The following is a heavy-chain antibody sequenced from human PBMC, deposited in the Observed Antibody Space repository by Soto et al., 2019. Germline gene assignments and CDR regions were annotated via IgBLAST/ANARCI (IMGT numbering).Heavy chain of an antibody. Sequence: QVQLVQSGAEVKKPGASVKVSCKASGYTFTSYYMHWVRPAPGQGLEWMGIINPSGGSTSYAQKFQGRGTRTRDTPASSVYMELSSPRSEDTAVYYCDGEATVSSYFDYWGQGALVTVAS. CDR3: DGEATVSSYFDY. J-gene: IGHJ4*02. V-gene: IGHV1-46*03. D-gene: IGHD4-17*01. CDR2: INPSGGST. CDR1: GYTFTSYY.